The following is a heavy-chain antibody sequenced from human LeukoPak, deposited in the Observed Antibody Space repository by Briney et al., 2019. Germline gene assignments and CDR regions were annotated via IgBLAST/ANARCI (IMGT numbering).Heavy chain of an antibody. CDR1: GFSFTIYG. Sequence: GGSLRLSCAASGFSFTIYGIHWVRQAPGKGLEWVAFIYFDGSYQYYADSVKGRFTISRDNSKNTLYLQMNSLRAEDTAVYYCAKDQVGSVDYWGQGTLVTVSS. J-gene: IGHJ4*02. CDR2: IYFDGSYQ. D-gene: IGHD3-10*01. V-gene: IGHV3-30*02. CDR3: AKDQVGSVDY.